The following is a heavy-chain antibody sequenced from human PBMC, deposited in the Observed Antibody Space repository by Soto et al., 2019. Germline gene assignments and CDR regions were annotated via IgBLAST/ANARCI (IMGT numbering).Heavy chain of an antibody. V-gene: IGHV3-23*01. CDR3: AGGLWFGELARY. J-gene: IGHJ4*02. CDR1: GFTFSSYA. D-gene: IGHD3-10*01. CDR2: ISGSGGST. Sequence: GVSLRLSCAASGFTFSSYAMSWVRQAPGKGLEWVSAISGSGGSTYYADSVKGRFTISRDNSKNTLYLQMNSLRAEDTAVYYCAGGLWFGELARYWGQGTLVTISS.